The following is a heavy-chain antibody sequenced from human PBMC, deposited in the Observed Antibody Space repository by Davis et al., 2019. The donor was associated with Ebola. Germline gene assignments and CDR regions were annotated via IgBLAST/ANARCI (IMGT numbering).Heavy chain of an antibody. CDR2: INTNTGNP. CDR3: ATLPDI. V-gene: IGHV7-4-1*02. J-gene: IGHJ3*02. Sequence: AASVKVSCKASGYRFTTYGMHWVRQAPGQGLEWMGWINTNTGNPTYAKGFTGRFVFSLDTSVSTAYLQINSLKTEDIAVYYCATLPDIWGQGTMVTVSS. CDR1: GYRFTTYG.